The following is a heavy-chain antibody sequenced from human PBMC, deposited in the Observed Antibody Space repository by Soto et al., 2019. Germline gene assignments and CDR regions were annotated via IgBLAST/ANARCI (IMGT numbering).Heavy chain of an antibody. Sequence: GASVKVSCKASGYTFTSYGISWVRQAPGQGLEWMGWISAYNGNTNYVQKLQGRVTMTTDTSTSTAYMELRSLRSDDTAVYYCARKNAVELGNWFDPWGQGTLVTVSS. CDR2: ISAYNGNT. CDR3: ARKNAVELGNWFDP. CDR1: GYTFTSYG. D-gene: IGHD1-1*01. J-gene: IGHJ5*02. V-gene: IGHV1-18*01.